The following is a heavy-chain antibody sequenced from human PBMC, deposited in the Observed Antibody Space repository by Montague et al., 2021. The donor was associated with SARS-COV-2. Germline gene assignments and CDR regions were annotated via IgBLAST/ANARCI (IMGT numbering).Heavy chain of an antibody. Sequence: SETLSLTCTVSGGSVSSSYWSWIRQPPGKGLEWIGYIYHSGSTDYNPSLKSRVTISVDTSKNQFSLKLNSVTAADTAVYYCAGTEGSDGPREVDDWGQGTLVTVSS. CDR2: IYHSGST. J-gene: IGHJ4*02. V-gene: IGHV4-59*02. CDR3: AGTEGSDGPREVDD. D-gene: IGHD6-19*01. CDR1: GGSVSSSY.